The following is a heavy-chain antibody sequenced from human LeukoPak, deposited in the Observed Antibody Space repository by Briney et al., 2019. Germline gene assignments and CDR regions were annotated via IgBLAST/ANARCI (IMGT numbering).Heavy chain of an antibody. CDR1: GFTVSSNY. D-gene: IGHD2-2*01. J-gene: IGHJ4*02. V-gene: IGHV4-38-2*01. Sequence: GSLRLSCAASGFTVSSNYMSWIRQPPGKGLEWIGSIYHSGSTYYNPSLKSRVTISVDTSKNQFSLKLSSVTAADTAVYYCASRGTYCSSTSCYPPFFDYWGQGTLVTVSS. CDR2: IYHSGST. CDR3: ASRGTYCSSTSCYPPFFDY.